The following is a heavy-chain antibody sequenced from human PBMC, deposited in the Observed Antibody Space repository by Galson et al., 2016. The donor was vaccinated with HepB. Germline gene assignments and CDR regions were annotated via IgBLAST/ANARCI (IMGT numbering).Heavy chain of an antibody. J-gene: IGHJ4*02. D-gene: IGHD6-19*01. V-gene: IGHV3-11*04. CDR1: GFTFSDYY. Sequence: SLRLSCAASGFTFSDYYSSWIRQAPGKGLEWISYISASGSAIYYADSVKGRFTISRGNAKKSLYLQMNSLRAEDTALYYCASGYGSGWFSGIFDYWGQGILVTVSS. CDR3: ASGYGSGWFSGIFDY. CDR2: ISASGSAI.